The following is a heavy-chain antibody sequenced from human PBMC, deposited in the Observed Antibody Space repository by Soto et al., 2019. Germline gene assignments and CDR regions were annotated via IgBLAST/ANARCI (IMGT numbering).Heavy chain of an antibody. CDR2: IIPMLVTP. Sequence: QVQLAQSEAEVKKPGSLVKVSCKASGGTFSSHGISWVRQAPGQGLEWMGVIIPMLVTPQYAQKLQGRVTMTAVELTSTLYMELTSMRPEDTAVYFCARETRPYYFDSSGYPDAFDIWGQGTVVTVSS. D-gene: IGHD3-22*01. CDR3: ARETRPYYFDSSGYPDAFDI. CDR1: GGTFSSHG. V-gene: IGHV1-69*01. J-gene: IGHJ3*02.